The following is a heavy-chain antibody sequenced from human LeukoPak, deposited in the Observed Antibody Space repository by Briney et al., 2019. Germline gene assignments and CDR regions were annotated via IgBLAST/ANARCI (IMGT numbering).Heavy chain of an antibody. Sequence: GGSLRLSCAASGFTFSSYSMNWVRQAPGKGLEWVSSISSSSSYIYYADSVMGRFTISRDNAKNSLYLQMNSLRAEDTAVYYCARDSTTNYYFDYWGQGTLVTVSS. CDR2: ISSSSSYI. J-gene: IGHJ4*02. CDR3: ARDSTTNYYFDY. CDR1: GFTFSSYS. D-gene: IGHD1-1*01. V-gene: IGHV3-21*01.